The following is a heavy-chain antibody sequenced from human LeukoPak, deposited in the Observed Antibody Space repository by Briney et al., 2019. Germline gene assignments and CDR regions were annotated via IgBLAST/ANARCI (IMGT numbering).Heavy chain of an antibody. CDR1: GFTFSSYA. CDR2: ISYDGSNK. V-gene: IGHV3-30*04. Sequence: GRSLRLSCAASGFTFSSYAMHWVCQAPGKGLEWVAVISYDGSNKYYADSVKGRFTISRDNSKNTLYLQMNSLRAEDTAVYYCARVDTIRSYFDYWGQGTLVTVSS. D-gene: IGHD3-3*01. CDR3: ARVDTIRSYFDY. J-gene: IGHJ4*02.